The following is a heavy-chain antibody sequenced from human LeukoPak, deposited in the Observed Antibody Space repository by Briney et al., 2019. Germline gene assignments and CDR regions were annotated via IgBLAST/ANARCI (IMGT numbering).Heavy chain of an antibody. D-gene: IGHD4-17*01. Sequence: ASVTVSCKASGYTFTSYGISWVRQAPGQGLEWMARISAYNGNTNYAQKLQGRVTMTTDTSTSTAYMELRSLRSDGTAVYYCARDKTTDYGDEVGLDYWGQGTLVTVSS. CDR3: ARDKTTDYGDEVGLDY. CDR1: GYTFTSYG. J-gene: IGHJ4*02. V-gene: IGHV1-18*01. CDR2: ISAYNGNT.